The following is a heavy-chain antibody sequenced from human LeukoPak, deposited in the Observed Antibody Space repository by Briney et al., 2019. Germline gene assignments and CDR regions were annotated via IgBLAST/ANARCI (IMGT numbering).Heavy chain of an antibody. Sequence: PSETLSLTCTVSGDSISTYYWSWIRQPPGKGLEWIGYIYYSVSSDYNPSLKRRVTMSVDASTNQISLKLSSVTAADTAVYYCARGSGGDGSGSLWGQGTLVTVSS. D-gene: IGHD3-10*01. CDR2: IYYSVSS. CDR1: GDSISTYY. V-gene: IGHV4-59*01. CDR3: ARGSGGDGSGSL. J-gene: IGHJ4*02.